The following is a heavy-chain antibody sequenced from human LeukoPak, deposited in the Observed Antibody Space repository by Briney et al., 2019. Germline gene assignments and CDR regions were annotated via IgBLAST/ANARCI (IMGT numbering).Heavy chain of an antibody. Sequence: GRSLRLSCAAFGFIFDDYAMHWVRQAPGKGPEWVPGISWNGGAVGYADSVKGRCTISRDNAGNSLYLQLSRLRPEDTAYYYCAKGLVRPVGATHFDFWGQGTLVTVSS. CDR3: AKGLVRPVGATHFDF. CDR1: GFIFDDYA. D-gene: IGHD1-26*01. J-gene: IGHJ4*02. CDR2: ISWNGGAV. V-gene: IGHV3-9*01.